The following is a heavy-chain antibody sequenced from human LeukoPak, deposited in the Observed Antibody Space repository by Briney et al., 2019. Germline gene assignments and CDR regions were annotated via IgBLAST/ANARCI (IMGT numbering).Heavy chain of an antibody. V-gene: IGHV4-30-4*07. J-gene: IGHJ4*02. Sequence: PSETLSLTCAVSGGSISSGGYSWSWIRQPPGKGLEWIGYIYYSGSTYYNPSLKSRVTISVDTYKNQFSLKLSSVTAADTAVYYCARVRVPAVLAYFDYWGQGTLVTVSS. CDR1: GGSISSGGYS. D-gene: IGHD4/OR15-4a*01. CDR2: IYYSGST. CDR3: ARVRVPAVLAYFDY.